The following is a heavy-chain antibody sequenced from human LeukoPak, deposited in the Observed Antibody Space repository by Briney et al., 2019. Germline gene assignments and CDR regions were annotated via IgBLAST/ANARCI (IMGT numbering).Heavy chain of an antibody. Sequence: SVKVSCKVSGYTLAELSMHWVRQAPGKGLEWMGGFDPEDGETIYAQKFQGRVTMTEDTSTDTAYMELSSLRSEDTAVYYCATAPRDDNSGYYFYYFDYWGQGTLVTVLS. CDR1: GYTLAELS. CDR2: FDPEDGET. D-gene: IGHD3-22*01. J-gene: IGHJ4*02. CDR3: ATAPRDDNSGYYFYYFDY. V-gene: IGHV1-24*01.